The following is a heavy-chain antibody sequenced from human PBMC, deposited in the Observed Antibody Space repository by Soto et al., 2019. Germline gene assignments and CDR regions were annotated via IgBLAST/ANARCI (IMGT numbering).Heavy chain of an antibody. J-gene: IGHJ4*02. V-gene: IGHV3-23*01. CDR2: ISGGGDTT. CDR1: GFTFNNYA. Sequence: EVQLLESGGGLVQPGGSLRLSCAASGFTFNNYAMTWVRQAPGKGLEWVSAISGGGDTTSYADSVKGRVTVSRDGSKNTLYLQMSSLGAEDPALYYCAKGRGGSGRIIPRVDFWGQGTLVTVSS. D-gene: IGHD3-10*01. CDR3: AKGRGGSGRIIPRVDF.